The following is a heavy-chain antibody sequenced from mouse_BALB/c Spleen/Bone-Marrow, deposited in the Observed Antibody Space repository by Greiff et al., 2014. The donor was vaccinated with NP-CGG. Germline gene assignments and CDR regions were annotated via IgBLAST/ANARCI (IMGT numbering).Heavy chain of an antibody. CDR1: GYTFTSYW. D-gene: IGHD2-4*01. CDR2: IYPGDGDT. CDR3: ARWDDYDAWFAY. Sequence: QVQLKQSGAELARPGAPVKLSCKASGYTFTSYWMQWVKQRPGQGLEWIGAIYPGDGDTRYTQKFKGKATLTADKSSSTAYMQLSSLASEDSAVYYCARWDDYDAWFAYWGQGTLVTVSA. V-gene: IGHV1-87*01. J-gene: IGHJ3*01.